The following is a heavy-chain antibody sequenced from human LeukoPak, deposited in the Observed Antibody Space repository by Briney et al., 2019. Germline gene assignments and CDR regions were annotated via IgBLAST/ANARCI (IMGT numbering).Heavy chain of an antibody. CDR1: GYTFTGYY. Sequence: GASVKVSCKASGYTFTGYYMHWVRQAPGQGLEWMGWINTNAGNPTYAQGFTGRFVFSLDTSVSTAYLQISSLKAEDTAVYYCAREVVVVPAAMTGEYYYYYMDVWGKGTTVTVSS. V-gene: IGHV7-4-1*02. D-gene: IGHD2-2*01. CDR2: INTNAGNP. CDR3: AREVVVVPAAMTGEYYYYYMDV. J-gene: IGHJ6*03.